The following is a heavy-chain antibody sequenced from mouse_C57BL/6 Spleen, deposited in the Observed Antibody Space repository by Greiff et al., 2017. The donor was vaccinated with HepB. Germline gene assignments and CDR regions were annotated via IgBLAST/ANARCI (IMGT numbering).Heavy chain of an antibody. CDR3: ARGDTTVPYYYAMDY. D-gene: IGHD1-1*01. CDR1: GYTFTSYW. J-gene: IGHJ4*01. V-gene: IGHV1-59*01. Sequence: QVQLQQPGAELVRPGPSVKLSCKASGYTFTSYWMHWVKQRPGQGLEWIGVIDPSDSYTNYNQKFKGKATLTVDTSSSTAYMQLSSLTSEDSAVYYCARGDTTVPYYYAMDYWGQGTSVTVSS. CDR2: IDPSDSYT.